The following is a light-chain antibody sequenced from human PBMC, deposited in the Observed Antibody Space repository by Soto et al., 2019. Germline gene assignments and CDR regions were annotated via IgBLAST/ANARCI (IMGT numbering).Light chain of an antibody. J-gene: IGLJ2*01. V-gene: IGLV2-8*01. CDR1: RSDVGVYNY. CDR2: EVT. CDR3: SSYAGSSGMV. Sequence: QSALTQPPSASGSPGQSVTISCTGTRSDVGVYNYVSWYQQHPGKAPKLIIYEVTKRPSGVPDRFSGSKSGNTASLTVSGLQAEDEADYYCSSYAGSSGMVFGGGTKLTVL.